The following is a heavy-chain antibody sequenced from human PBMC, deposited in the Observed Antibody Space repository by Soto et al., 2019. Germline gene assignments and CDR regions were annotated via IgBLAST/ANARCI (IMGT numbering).Heavy chain of an antibody. CDR3: ARARDPVSDY. V-gene: IGHV1-2*02. CDR2: INPNSGDR. J-gene: IGHJ4*02. Sequence: GASVKVSCKASGYTFTDYYIHWVRQAPGQGLDWMGWINPNSGDRNYAQKFQGRVTLTRDTSISTAYMELRSLVSDDTAVYYCARARDPVSDYWGQGTLVTVSS. CDR1: GYTFTDYY.